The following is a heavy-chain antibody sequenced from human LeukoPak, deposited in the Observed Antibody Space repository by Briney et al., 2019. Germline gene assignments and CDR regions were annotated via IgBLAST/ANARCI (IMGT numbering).Heavy chain of an antibody. CDR2: IYYGGST. D-gene: IGHD2-8*01. V-gene: IGHV4-39*02. CDR1: GGSISKSNHY. Sequence: PSETLSLTCSVSGGSISKSNHYWGWIRQPPGKGLEWIGSIYYGGSTYYNPSLKSRVTISVDTSKNQFSLRLRSVTAADTAVYYCARDGIMVYAAPMGPDYWGQGTLVSVSS. J-gene: IGHJ4*02. CDR3: ARDGIMVYAAPMGPDY.